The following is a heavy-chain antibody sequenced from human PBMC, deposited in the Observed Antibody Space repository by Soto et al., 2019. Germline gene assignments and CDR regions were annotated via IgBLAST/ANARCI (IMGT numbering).Heavy chain of an antibody. J-gene: IGHJ5*01. Sequence: QVQLQESGPGLVKPSETLSLTCTVSGGSISSYYWSWIRQPPGKGLEWIGFIFYSGSTSYNPSLKSRVTISIDTSEYQFSLKLNSGTAADTDVYYCASMIGDPVLSFDSWGQGTLVAVSS. V-gene: IGHV4-59*01. CDR3: ASMIGDPVLSFDS. CDR2: IFYSGST. CDR1: GGSISSYY. D-gene: IGHD3-10*02.